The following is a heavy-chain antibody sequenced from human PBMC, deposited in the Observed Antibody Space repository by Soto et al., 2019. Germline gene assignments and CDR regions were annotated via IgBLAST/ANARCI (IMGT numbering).Heavy chain of an antibody. D-gene: IGHD3-22*01. V-gene: IGHV1-46*03. CDR2: INPSGGGT. Sequence: ASVKVSCKASGYTFTSYYMHWVLQAPGQGLEWMGIINPSGGGTTYAQKFQGRVTMTRDTSTSTVYMELSSLRSEDTAVYYCARGFSSGYYHFDYWGQGTLVTVSS. CDR1: GYTFTSYY. CDR3: ARGFSSGYYHFDY. J-gene: IGHJ4*02.